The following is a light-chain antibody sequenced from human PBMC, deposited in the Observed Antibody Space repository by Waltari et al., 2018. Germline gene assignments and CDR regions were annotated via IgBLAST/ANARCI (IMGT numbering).Light chain of an antibody. CDR1: QTIDRW. J-gene: IGKJ1*01. Sequence: DIQMTQSPSTLSASVGDRVIITCRASQTIDRWLAWYQHIPGKAPKLLISQASLLESGVPSRSSGSGSATEFSLTITTLQPDDFATYYCQQYRTFPWTFGQGTTVDSK. CDR2: QAS. V-gene: IGKV1-5*03. CDR3: QQYRTFPWT.